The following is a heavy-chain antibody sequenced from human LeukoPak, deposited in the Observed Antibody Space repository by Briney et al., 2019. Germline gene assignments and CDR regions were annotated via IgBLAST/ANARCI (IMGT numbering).Heavy chain of an antibody. CDR3: ARDGALDI. CDR2: INPKTGDT. J-gene: IGHJ3*02. CDR1: GYTFTDYF. Sequence: ASVKVSCKASGYTFTDYFIHWVRQAPGQGLEWMGWINPKTGDTNYAENLQGRVTMTRDTSISTAYMEVSSLRSDDTAVYFCARDGALDIWGQGTMVTVSS. V-gene: IGHV1-2*02.